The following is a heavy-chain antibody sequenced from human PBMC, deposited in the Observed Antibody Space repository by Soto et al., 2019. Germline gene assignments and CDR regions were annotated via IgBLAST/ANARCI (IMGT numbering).Heavy chain of an antibody. Sequence: GGSLRLSCVASGFTFGAFAMTWVRQAPGKGPEWVSSIAISGVSTYYADSVKGRFTISRDNSKNTLYLQMNSLRAEDTAVYYCAKDMQQLVHDYWGQGTLVTVSS. CDR1: GFTFGAFA. CDR2: IAISGVST. V-gene: IGHV3-23*01. CDR3: AKDMQQLVHDY. J-gene: IGHJ4*02. D-gene: IGHD6-13*01.